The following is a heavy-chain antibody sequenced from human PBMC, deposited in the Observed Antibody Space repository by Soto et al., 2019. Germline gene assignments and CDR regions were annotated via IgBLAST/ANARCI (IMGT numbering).Heavy chain of an antibody. V-gene: IGHV4-34*01. CDR3: ASLLWFGEPPGY. Sequence: SETLSLTCAVYGGSFSGYYWSWIRQPPGKGLEWIGEINHSGSTNYNPSLKSRVTISVDTSKNQFSLKLSSVTAADTAVYYCASLLWFGEPPGYWGQGTLVTVSS. D-gene: IGHD3-10*01. CDR2: INHSGST. J-gene: IGHJ4*02. CDR1: GGSFSGYY.